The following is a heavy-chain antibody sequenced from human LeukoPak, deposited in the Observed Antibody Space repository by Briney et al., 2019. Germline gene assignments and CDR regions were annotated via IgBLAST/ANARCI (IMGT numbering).Heavy chain of an antibody. Sequence: PSETLSLTCAVYGGSFSGYYWSWIRQPPGKGLEWIGEINHSGSTNYNPPLKSRVTISVDTSKNQFSLKLSSVSAADTAVYYCARGRLECSGGSCYYPYFDYWGQGTLVTVSS. CDR2: INHSGST. CDR3: ARGRLECSGGSCYYPYFDY. CDR1: GGSFSGYY. V-gene: IGHV4-34*01. J-gene: IGHJ4*02. D-gene: IGHD2-15*01.